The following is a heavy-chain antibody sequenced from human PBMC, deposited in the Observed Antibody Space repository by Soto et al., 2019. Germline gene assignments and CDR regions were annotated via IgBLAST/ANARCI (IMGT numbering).Heavy chain of an antibody. CDR1: GYTFTSYA. CDR2: INAGNGAT. V-gene: IGHV1-3*01. Sequence: GASVKVSCKSSGYTFTSYALFWVRQAPGQRLEWMGWINAGNGATKNSQKFQDRVTITRDTSASTAYMELSSLRSEDTAVYYCARVGGDYYASGIYSYYYYYMDVWGKGTTVTVSS. CDR3: ARVGGDYYASGIYSYYYYYMDV. D-gene: IGHD3-10*01. J-gene: IGHJ6*03.